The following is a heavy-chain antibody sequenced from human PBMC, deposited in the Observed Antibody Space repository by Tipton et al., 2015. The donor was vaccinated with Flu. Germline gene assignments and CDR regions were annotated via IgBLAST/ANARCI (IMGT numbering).Heavy chain of an antibody. CDR3: ARRDFSNYVSDPKNWFDP. J-gene: IGHJ5*02. Sequence: TLSLTCTVSGGSISSYYWSWIRQPPGKGLEWIGYIYNSGSTNYNPSLKSRATISVDTSKNHLSLRLRSLTAADTAVYFCARRDFSNYVSDPKNWFDPWGQGILVTVSP. D-gene: IGHD4-11*01. CDR1: GGSISSYY. CDR2: IYNSGST. V-gene: IGHV4-59*08.